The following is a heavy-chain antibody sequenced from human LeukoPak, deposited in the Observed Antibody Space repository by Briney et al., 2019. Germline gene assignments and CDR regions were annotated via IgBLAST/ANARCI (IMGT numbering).Heavy chain of an antibody. V-gene: IGHV3-9*01. CDR3: AKGKYYDILTGPHDY. D-gene: IGHD3-9*01. CDR1: GFTFSSYA. Sequence: GGSLRLSCAASGFTFSSYAMSWVRQAPGKGLEWVSGISWNSGTIGYADSVKGRFTISRDNAKNSLYLQMSSLRAEDTALYYCAKGKYYDILTGPHDYWGQGTLVTVSS. CDR2: ISWNSGTI. J-gene: IGHJ4*02.